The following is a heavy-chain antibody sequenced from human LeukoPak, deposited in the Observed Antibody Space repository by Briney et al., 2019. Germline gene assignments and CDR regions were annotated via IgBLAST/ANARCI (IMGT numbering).Heavy chain of an antibody. Sequence: ASVKVSCKASGYTFTSYYMHWVRQAPGQGLEWMGIINPSGGSTSYAQKFQGRVTMTRDTSTSTVYMELSSLRSEDTAVYYCARVGGYSSSRLYNWFDPWGQGTLVTVSS. V-gene: IGHV1-46*01. J-gene: IGHJ5*02. CDR1: GYTFTSYY. CDR2: INPSGGST. D-gene: IGHD6-6*01. CDR3: ARVGGYSSSRLYNWFDP.